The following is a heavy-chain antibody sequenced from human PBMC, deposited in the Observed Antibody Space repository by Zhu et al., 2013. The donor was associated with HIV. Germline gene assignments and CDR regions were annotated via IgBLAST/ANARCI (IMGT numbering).Heavy chain of an antibody. D-gene: IGHD3-9*01. CDR3: ARSYYDMLTNYPYYYYYYMDV. CDR2: INPNTGGT. V-gene: IGHV1-2*02. J-gene: IGHJ6*03. Sequence: QVELVQSGAEVKKPGASVKVSCRASGYIFTDHYLHWVRQAPGQGLEWMGWINPNTGGTNSAQKFQGRITMTRETSISTAYMELSRLTSDDRAVYYCARSYYDMLTNYPYYYYYYMDVWGKGTTVTVSS. CDR1: GYIFTDHY.